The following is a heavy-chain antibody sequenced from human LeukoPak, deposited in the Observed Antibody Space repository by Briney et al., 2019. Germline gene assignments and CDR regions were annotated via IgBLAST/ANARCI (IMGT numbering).Heavy chain of an antibody. CDR1: GGSISSYY. V-gene: IGHV4-59*01. CDR2: IYYSGST. Sequence: PSETLFLTCAVSGGSISSYYWSWIRQPPGKGLEWIGYIYYSGSTNYNPSLKSRVTISLDTSKNQFSLKLSPVTAADTGVYYCGGGKRVGGTSRLVFEFWGKGTLVTVSS. CDR3: GGGKRVGGTSRLVFEF. J-gene: IGHJ4*02. D-gene: IGHD1-26*01.